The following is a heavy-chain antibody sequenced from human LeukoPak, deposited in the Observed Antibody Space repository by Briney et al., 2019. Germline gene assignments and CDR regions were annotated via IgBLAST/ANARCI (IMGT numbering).Heavy chain of an antibody. D-gene: IGHD3-22*01. V-gene: IGHV1-58*01. Sequence: SVKVSCKASGFTFTSSAVQWVRQARGQRLEWIGWIVVGSGNTNYAQKFQERVTITRDMSTSTAYMELSSLRSEDTAVYYCAATVYYYDSRYYGMGVWGQGTTVTVSS. CDR1: GFTFTSSA. CDR2: IVVGSGNT. J-gene: IGHJ6*02. CDR3: AATVYYYDSRYYGMGV.